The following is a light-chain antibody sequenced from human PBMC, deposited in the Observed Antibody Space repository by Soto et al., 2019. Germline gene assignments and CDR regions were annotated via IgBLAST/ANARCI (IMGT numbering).Light chain of an antibody. V-gene: IGKV1-5*01. Sequence: DIQMTQSPPTLSASVGDRVTITCRASQSIRHYLAWYQQMPGKAPKLLIYGASTLQSGDPSRFSGSGSGTEFTLTFSSLQPDDFGTYFCQHHNSYSQTFGQGTKVDIK. CDR2: GAS. J-gene: IGKJ1*01. CDR3: QHHNSYSQT. CDR1: QSIRHY.